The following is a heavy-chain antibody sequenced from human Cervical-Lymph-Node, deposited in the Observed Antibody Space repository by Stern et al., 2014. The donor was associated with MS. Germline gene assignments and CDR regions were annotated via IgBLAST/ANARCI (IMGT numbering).Heavy chain of an antibody. CDR1: GFPFSTSG. CDR2: ISHDGSNK. Sequence: VQLVESGGGVVQPGRSLRLSCAGSGFPFSTSGMPWVRQAPGKGLAWVALISHDGSNKYYVDSVKCRFTISRDNSKNTMYVHMNSLRDEDTAVYYCAKDRGSGWSLDNWGQGTLVIVSS. V-gene: IGHV3-30*18. CDR3: AKDRGSGWSLDN. J-gene: IGHJ4*02. D-gene: IGHD6-19*01.